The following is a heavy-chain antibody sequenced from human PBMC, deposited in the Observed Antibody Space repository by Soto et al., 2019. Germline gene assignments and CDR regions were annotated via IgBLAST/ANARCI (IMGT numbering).Heavy chain of an antibody. CDR2: IYYSGST. V-gene: IGHV4-31*03. CDR1: GGSISSGGYY. Sequence: QVQLQESGPGLVKPSQTLSLTCTVSGGSISSGGYYWSWIRQHPGKGLEWIGYIYYSGSTYYNPSFKCRVTISVDTSKNQFSLKLSSVTAAGTAVYYCARAGIDDYGSDGDYWGQGTLVTVSS. CDR3: ARAGIDDYGSDGDY. D-gene: IGHD4-17*01. J-gene: IGHJ4*02.